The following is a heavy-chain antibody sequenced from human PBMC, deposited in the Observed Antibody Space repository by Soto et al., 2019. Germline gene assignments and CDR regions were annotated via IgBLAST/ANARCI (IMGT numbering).Heavy chain of an antibody. CDR3: GKERRGSGWSVCNF. Sequence: VPLLESGGGLVQPGGSLRLSCAASGFISRDYAMNWVRQAPGKGLEWVSDISGSGDSARYADSVKGRFTISRDNSRNTLYLQINSLRVDDTPVYYCGKERRGSGWSVCNFWGQGTLVTVSS. V-gene: IGHV3-23*01. CDR1: GFISRDYA. D-gene: IGHD6-19*01. J-gene: IGHJ4*02. CDR2: ISGSGDSA.